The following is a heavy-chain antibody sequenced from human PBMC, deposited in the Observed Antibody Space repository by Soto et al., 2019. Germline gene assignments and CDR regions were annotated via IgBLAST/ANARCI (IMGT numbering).Heavy chain of an antibody. CDR2: ISSNWGST. V-gene: IGHV3-64D*06. J-gene: IGHJ6*02. CDR3: VKGDSSSWYSDYYYYYGMDV. D-gene: IGHD6-13*01. CDR1: GFTFSSYA. Sequence: GGSLRLSCSASGFTFSSYAMHWVRQAPGKGLEYVSAISSNWGSTYYADSVKGRFTISRDNSKNTLYLQMSSLRAEDTAVYYCVKGDSSSWYSDYYYYYGMDVWGQGTTVTVSS.